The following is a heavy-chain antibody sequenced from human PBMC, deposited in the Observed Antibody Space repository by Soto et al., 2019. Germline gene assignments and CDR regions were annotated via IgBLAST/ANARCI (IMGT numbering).Heavy chain of an antibody. J-gene: IGHJ4*02. D-gene: IGHD6-19*01. CDR2: ISAYDDKT. Sequence: QVQLVQSGAEVKKPGASVKVSCKTSGYPFTSYGINWVRQAPGQGPEWMGWISAYDDKTIYSQKFQGRVTLTADTSTTTAYMELRGLRFDDTAVYYCARDRLIAVTGLLRNWGQGTLVNVSS. V-gene: IGHV1-18*01. CDR1: GYPFTSYG. CDR3: ARDRLIAVTGLLRN.